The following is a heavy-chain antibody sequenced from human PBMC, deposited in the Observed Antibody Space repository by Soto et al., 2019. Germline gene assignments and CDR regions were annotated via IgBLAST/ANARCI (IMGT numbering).Heavy chain of an antibody. J-gene: IGHJ4*02. Sequence: QLQLQESGPGLVKPSETLSLTCNVSGVSISDTSYYWGWIRQPPGKGLEWIGTIYFNRNTFYNPSLKSRLTISVDTSKNQFSLSLTSVTAADTAVYYCARQGSYWGQGTLVAVSS. V-gene: IGHV4-39*01. CDR3: ARQGSY. CDR1: GVSISDTSYY. CDR2: IYFNRNT.